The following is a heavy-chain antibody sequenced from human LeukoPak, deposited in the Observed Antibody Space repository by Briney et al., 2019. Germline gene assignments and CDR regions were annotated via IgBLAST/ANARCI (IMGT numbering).Heavy chain of an antibody. J-gene: IGHJ6*02. CDR1: GFTFSSYA. Sequence: GGSLRLSCAASGFTFSSYAMSWVRQAPGKGLEWVSAISGSGGSTYYADSVKGRFTIPRDNSKNTLYLQMNSLRAEDTAVYYCAKDRSSGWYLKYYYYYGMDVWGQGTTVTVSS. V-gene: IGHV3-23*01. D-gene: IGHD6-19*01. CDR3: AKDRSSGWYLKYYYYYGMDV. CDR2: ISGSGGST.